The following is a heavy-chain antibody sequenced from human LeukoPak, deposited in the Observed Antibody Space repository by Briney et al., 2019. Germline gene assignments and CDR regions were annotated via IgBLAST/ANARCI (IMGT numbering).Heavy chain of an antibody. D-gene: IGHD3-22*01. CDR1: GFTFSSYG. CDR3: AKGGHVVIGTVDYMDV. CDR2: IRYDGSNK. J-gene: IGHJ6*03. Sequence: GGSLRLSCAASGFTFSSYGMHWVRQAPGKGLEWVAFIRYDGSNKYYADSVKGRFTISRDNSKNTLYLQMNSLRAEDTAVYYCAKGGHVVIGTVDYMDVWGKGTTVTVSS. V-gene: IGHV3-30*02.